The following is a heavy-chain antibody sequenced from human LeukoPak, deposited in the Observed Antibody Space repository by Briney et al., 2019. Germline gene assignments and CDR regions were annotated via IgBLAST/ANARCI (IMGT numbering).Heavy chain of an antibody. CDR3: ATRSSTLSAARCFDD. CDR1: GGSFSAYF. CDR2: IDHRGSS. Sequence: SETLSLTCAVHGGSFSAYFWSWIRQVPGKGLEWIGEIDHRGSSNYNPHLKSRATISVATAKTHFPLSLTSVSAAAAAVYYCATRSSTLSAARCFDDWGQGTVVTVSS. V-gene: IGHV4-34*01. J-gene: IGHJ4*03. D-gene: IGHD6-6*01.